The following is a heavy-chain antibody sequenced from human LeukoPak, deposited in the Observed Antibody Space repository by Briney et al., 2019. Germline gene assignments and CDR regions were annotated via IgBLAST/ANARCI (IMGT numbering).Heavy chain of an antibody. Sequence: GGSLRLSCAASGFTFSSYAMSWVRQAPGKGLEWVSDINGSGDRTYYADSVKGRFTISRENSKNTLYLQMNSLRAEDTAVYYCASTRYNWNDGAFDIWGQGTMVTVSS. D-gene: IGHD1-1*01. J-gene: IGHJ3*02. CDR3: ASTRYNWNDGAFDI. V-gene: IGHV3-23*01. CDR1: GFTFSSYA. CDR2: INGSGDRT.